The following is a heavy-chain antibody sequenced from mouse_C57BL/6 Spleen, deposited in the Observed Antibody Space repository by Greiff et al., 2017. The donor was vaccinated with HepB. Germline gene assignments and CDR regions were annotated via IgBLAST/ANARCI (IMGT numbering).Heavy chain of an antibody. CDR3: TRDDGYSWFAH. Sequence: QVQLQQSGAELVRPGASVTLSCKASGYTFTDYEMHWVKQTPVHGLEWIGAIDPETGGTAYNQKFKGKAILTADKSSSTAYMELRSLTSEDSAVYYCTRDDGYSWFAHWGQGTLVTVSA. V-gene: IGHV1-15*01. D-gene: IGHD2-3*01. CDR2: IDPETGGT. CDR1: GYTFTDYE. J-gene: IGHJ3*01.